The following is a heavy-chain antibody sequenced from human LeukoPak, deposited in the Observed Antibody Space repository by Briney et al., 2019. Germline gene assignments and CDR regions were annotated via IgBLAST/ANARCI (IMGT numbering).Heavy chain of an antibody. V-gene: IGHV3-53*01. CDR2: IDIRGDT. D-gene: IGHD5-18*01. CDR1: GLTVSNND. Sequence: GGSLRLSCAASGLTVSNNDVSWVRQAPGKGLEWVSVIDIRGDTYYAETVKGRFTISRDKSKNTVSLQMDSLRAEDTAVYFCARRTGYGYGLDCRGQGTLVTVSS. CDR3: ARRTGYGYGLDC. J-gene: IGHJ4*02.